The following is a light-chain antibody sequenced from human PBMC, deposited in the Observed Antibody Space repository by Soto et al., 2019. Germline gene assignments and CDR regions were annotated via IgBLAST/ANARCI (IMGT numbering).Light chain of an antibody. CDR1: SSDVGGYNY. J-gene: IGLJ1*01. CDR2: WVT. Sequence: QSALTQPASVSGSPGQSITISCTGTSSDVGGYNYVSWYQQHPGIAPKLLLNWVTNRPSGVSTRLSGSKSGGTAALPISGRRAEEEAADHCSSESSASTLLYLFGTGTKLTVL. V-gene: IGLV2-14*01. CDR3: SSESSASTLLYL.